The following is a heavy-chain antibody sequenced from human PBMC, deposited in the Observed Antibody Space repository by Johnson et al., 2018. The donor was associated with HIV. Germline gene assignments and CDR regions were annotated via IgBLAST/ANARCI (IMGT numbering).Heavy chain of an antibody. Sequence: QVQLVESGGGVVQPGRSLRLSCSASGFTFSSFAMHWVRQAPGKGLEWVAVISYDGGSKYYADSVKGRFTISRDNSKNTLYLQMNSLRAEDTAVYYCAKVYSSCSHGAFDIWGQGTVVTVSS. CDR3: AKVYSSCSHGAFDI. V-gene: IGHV3-30*04. CDR2: ISYDGGSK. D-gene: IGHD6-13*01. CDR1: GFTFSSFA. J-gene: IGHJ3*02.